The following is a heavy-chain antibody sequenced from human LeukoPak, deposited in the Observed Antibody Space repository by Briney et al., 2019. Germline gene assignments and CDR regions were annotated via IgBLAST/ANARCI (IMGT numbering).Heavy chain of an antibody. CDR3: AKTSAGIRGGYFDY. Sequence: RGSLRLSCAASGFTFSSYAMSWVRQAPGKGLEWVSLINDSGGNTYYADSVKGRFTISRDNSKNTLFLQMSSLRAEDTAVYYCAKTSAGIRGGYFDYWGQGTLVTVSS. CDR2: INDSGGNT. J-gene: IGHJ4*02. D-gene: IGHD3-10*01. V-gene: IGHV3-23*01. CDR1: GFTFSSYA.